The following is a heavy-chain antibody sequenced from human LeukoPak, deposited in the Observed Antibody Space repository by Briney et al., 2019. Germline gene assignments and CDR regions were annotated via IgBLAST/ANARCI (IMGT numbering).Heavy chain of an antibody. Sequence: SSETLSLTCTVSGASVSSDEYYWHWIRKSPGKGLEWIGFVYYSGRTKYNPSLKSRVTISIDKSKNQVSLKLASVTAADAAMYFCVREASTSYYDSSGYYRQTETFDVWGQGTMVVVSS. V-gene: IGHV4-61*08. D-gene: IGHD3-22*01. CDR1: GASVSSDEYY. J-gene: IGHJ3*01. CDR2: VYYSGRT. CDR3: VREASTSYYDSSGYYRQTETFDV.